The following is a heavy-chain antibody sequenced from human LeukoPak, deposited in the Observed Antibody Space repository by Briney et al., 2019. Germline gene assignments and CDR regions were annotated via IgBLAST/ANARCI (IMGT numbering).Heavy chain of an antibody. Sequence: SQTLSLTCTVSGGAISSGGYYWSWIRQHPGKGLEWIGYIYYSGSTYYNPSLKSRVTISVDTSKNQFSLKLSSVTAADTAVYYCARARKGANSGSYYFDYWGQGTLVTVSS. V-gene: IGHV4-31*03. CDR2: IYYSGST. D-gene: IGHD1-26*01. CDR1: GGAISSGGYY. CDR3: ARARKGANSGSYYFDY. J-gene: IGHJ4*02.